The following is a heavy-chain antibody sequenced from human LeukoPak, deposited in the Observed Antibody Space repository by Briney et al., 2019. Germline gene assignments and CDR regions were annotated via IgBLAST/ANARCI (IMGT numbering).Heavy chain of an antibody. CDR3: VRDFSCSGGSCPLFDS. CDR1: GFTFNIYA. V-gene: IGHV3-23*01. CDR2: LNEDGGYT. Sequence: GGSLTVSCAASGFTFNIYAMSWVRQAPGKGLAWVSGLNEDGGYTYYADSVKGRFTISRDNSENTLYLQMSSLRAEDTAIYYCVRDFSCSGGSCPLFDSWGQGTLVSVSS. D-gene: IGHD2-15*01. J-gene: IGHJ4*02.